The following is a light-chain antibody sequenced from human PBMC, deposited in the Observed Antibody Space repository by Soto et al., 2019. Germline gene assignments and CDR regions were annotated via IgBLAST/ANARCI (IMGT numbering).Light chain of an antibody. V-gene: IGLV3-21*02. CDR2: DNS. CDR1: DNGSKP. J-gene: IGLJ2*01. Sequence: SYELTQPPSVSVAPGQTARITCGGSDNGSKPVHWYQQKPGQAPVLVVFDNSDRASGIPERLSGSNSGNTATLTISRVEAEDEADYYCQVWDSSSDRLVVFGGGTKLTVL. CDR3: QVWDSSSDRLVV.